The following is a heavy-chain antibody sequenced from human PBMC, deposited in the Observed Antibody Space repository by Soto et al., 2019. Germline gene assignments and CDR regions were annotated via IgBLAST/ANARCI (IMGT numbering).Heavy chain of an antibody. Sequence: QVQLVQSGAEVKEPGSSVRVSCKASGGTFDNFIMNWVRQTPGQGLEWMGGIVPMLGTPTYAEKFKGRVTIFATGTTSTMYMEVTSLRSEDTAIYYCASNGTYSSSLSQYSGMDVWGQGTTVTVSS. CDR3: ASNGTYSSSLSQYSGMDV. V-gene: IGHV1-69*01. CDR1: GGTFDNFI. D-gene: IGHD1-26*01. CDR2: IVPMLGTP. J-gene: IGHJ6*02.